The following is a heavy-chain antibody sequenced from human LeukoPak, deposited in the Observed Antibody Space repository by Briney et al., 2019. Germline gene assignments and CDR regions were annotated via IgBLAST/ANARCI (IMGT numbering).Heavy chain of an antibody. CDR1: GYIFNDYD. CDR3: ARGDYGDTGTAFDI. V-gene: IGHV1-8*03. D-gene: IGHD4-17*01. J-gene: IGHJ3*02. Sequence: ASVKVSCKASGYIFNDYDIHWARQASGQGFEWLGWVIPNSGNTAYAQNFQDRVTITRNSSTDTAYLELSSLRSEDTAVYYCARGDYGDTGTAFDIWGHGTMVIVSS. CDR2: VIPNSGNT.